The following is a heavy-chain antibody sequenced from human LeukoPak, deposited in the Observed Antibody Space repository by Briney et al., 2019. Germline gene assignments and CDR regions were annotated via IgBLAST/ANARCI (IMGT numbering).Heavy chain of an antibody. CDR1: GGSISSYY. J-gene: IGHJ3*02. V-gene: IGHV4-59*01. D-gene: IGHD4-23*01. CDR2: IYYSGST. Sequence: SETLSLTCTVSGGSISSYYWSWIRQPPGKGLEWIGYIYYSGSTNYNPSLKSRVTISVDTSKNQSSLKLSSVTAADTAVYYCASLDYGGNSDAFDIWGQGTMVTVSS. CDR3: ASLDYGGNSDAFDI.